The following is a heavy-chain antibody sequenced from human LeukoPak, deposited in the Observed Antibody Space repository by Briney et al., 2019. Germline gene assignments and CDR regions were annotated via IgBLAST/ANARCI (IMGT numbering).Heavy chain of an antibody. V-gene: IGHV4-34*01. CDR1: GGSFSGDY. J-gene: IGHJ5*02. Sequence: PSETLSLTCAVYGGSFSGDYWSWIRQPPGKGLEWLGEINDSGSTNYNPSLRSRVNISVDTAKNQFSLKLSSVTAADTAVYYCARGLGKPLYCSSTSCYGNWFDPWGQGTLVTVSS. CDR3: ARGLGKPLYCSSTSCYGNWFDP. CDR2: INDSGST. D-gene: IGHD2-2*01.